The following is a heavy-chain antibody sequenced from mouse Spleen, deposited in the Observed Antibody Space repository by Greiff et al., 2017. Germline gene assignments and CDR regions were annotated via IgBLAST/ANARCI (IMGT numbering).Heavy chain of an antibody. CDR1: GYAFSSSW. Sequence: VKLMESGPELVKPGASVKISCKASGYAFSSSWMNWVKQRPGKGLEWIGRIYPGDGDTNYNGKFKGKATLTADKSSGTAYMQLSSLTSEDSAVYFCARGRCLFDYWGQGTTLTVSS. V-gene: IGHV1-82*01. J-gene: IGHJ2*01. CDR3: ARGRCLFDY. CDR2: IYPGDGDT.